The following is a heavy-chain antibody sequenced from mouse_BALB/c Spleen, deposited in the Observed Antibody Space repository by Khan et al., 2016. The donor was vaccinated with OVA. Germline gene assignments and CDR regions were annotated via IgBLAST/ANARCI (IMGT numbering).Heavy chain of an antibody. CDR2: ISSTGSYT. CDR3: TRPSYYGNPWFTY. J-gene: IGHJ3*01. D-gene: IGHD2-10*01. Sequence: EVELVESGGGLVKPGGSLKLSCEVSGFAFNSYDMSWVRQTPEKRLEWVATISSTGSYTYYPDSVKGRFTISRDTARNTLYLQMSSLRSEDTALYYCTRPSYYGNPWFTYWGQGTLVTVPA. V-gene: IGHV5-9*02. CDR1: GFAFNSYD.